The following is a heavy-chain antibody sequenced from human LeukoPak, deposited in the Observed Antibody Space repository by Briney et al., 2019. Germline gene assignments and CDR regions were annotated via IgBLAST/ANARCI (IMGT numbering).Heavy chain of an antibody. Sequence: SETLSLTCTVSGGSISSYYWSWIRQPPGKGLEWIGYIYYSGSTNYNPSLKSRVTISVDTSKNQFSLKLSSVTAADTAVYYCARRGPPRTLLRGVKSGWFDPWGQGTLVTVSS. CDR3: ARRGPPRTLLRGVKSGWFDP. V-gene: IGHV4-59*01. CDR2: IYYSGST. CDR1: GGSISSYY. J-gene: IGHJ5*02. D-gene: IGHD3-10*01.